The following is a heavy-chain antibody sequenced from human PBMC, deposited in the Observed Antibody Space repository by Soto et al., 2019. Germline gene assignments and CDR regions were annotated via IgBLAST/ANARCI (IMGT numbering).Heavy chain of an antibody. D-gene: IGHD5-18*01. J-gene: IGHJ4*02. CDR1: GGSFSGYY. Sequence: SETLSLTCAVYGGSFSGYYWSWIRQPPGKGLEWIGEINHSGSTNYNPSLKSRVTISVDTSKNQFSLKLSSVTAADTAVYYCAERTAMGEVDYWGRGTLVTVSS. V-gene: IGHV4-34*01. CDR3: AERTAMGEVDY. CDR2: INHSGST.